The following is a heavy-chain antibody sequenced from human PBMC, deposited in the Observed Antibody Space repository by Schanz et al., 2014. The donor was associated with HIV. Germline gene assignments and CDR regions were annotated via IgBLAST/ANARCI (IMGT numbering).Heavy chain of an antibody. J-gene: IGHJ4*02. CDR1: GFNFNNYA. V-gene: IGHV3-23*04. CDR3: AKPEYDSRGNSQSHFDS. D-gene: IGHD3-22*01. Sequence: EVHLVESGGGLVKPGGSLRLSCAASGFNFNNYAMTWVRQAPGKGLEWVSSISESGGRTYYADSVNGRFTISRDNSKNTLYLQMTTLRTEDTAVYYCAKPEYDSRGNSQSHFDSWGQGTLVTVSS. CDR2: ISESGGRT.